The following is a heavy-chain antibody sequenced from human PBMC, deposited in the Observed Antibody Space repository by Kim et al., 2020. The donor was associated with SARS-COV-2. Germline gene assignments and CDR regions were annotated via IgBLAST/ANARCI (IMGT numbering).Heavy chain of an antibody. CDR3: ARVSGVQWLVGNYFFDY. J-gene: IGHJ4*01. D-gene: IGHD6-19*01. CDR2: IYYNGRT. V-gene: IGHV4-39*01. CDR1: GGSIMHTSYY. Sequence: SETLSLTCRVSGGSIMHTSYYWAWIRQPPVNGLQWIGSIYYNGRTYYNPTFESPVTISVDTSKDQFSLKLSSVTAADTAMYYCARVSGVQWLVGNYFFDYWGHGTLVPVS.